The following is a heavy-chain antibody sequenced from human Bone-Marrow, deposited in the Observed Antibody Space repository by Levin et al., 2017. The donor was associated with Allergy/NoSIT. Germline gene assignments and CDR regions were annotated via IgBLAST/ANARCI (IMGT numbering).Heavy chain of an antibody. CDR1: EFTFTDYY. J-gene: IGHJ4*02. CDR2: ISGSGDTR. V-gene: IGHV3-11*01. Sequence: GGSLRLSCAASEFTFTDYYMIWFRQAPGRGLEWVSYISGSGDTRHYADSVKGRFTISRDNAENSLYLQMNSLRVEDTAVYYCARAAPNSMSWGTAYSWGQGTLVTVSS. CDR3: ARAAPNSMSWGTAYS. D-gene: IGHD3-16*01.